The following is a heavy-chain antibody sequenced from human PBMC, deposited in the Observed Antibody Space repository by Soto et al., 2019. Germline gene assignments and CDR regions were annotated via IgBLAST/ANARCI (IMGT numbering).Heavy chain of an antibody. Sequence: QVQLVQSGAEVKKPGASVKVSCKASGYTITSYAMHWVRQAPGQRLEWMGWINAGNGNTKYSQKFQGRVTITRDTSASTAYMELSSLRSEDTAVYYCARDVVVRGVPYYFDYWGQGTLVTVSS. CDR3: ARDVVVRGVPYYFDY. J-gene: IGHJ4*02. CDR2: INAGNGNT. CDR1: GYTITSYA. D-gene: IGHD3-10*01. V-gene: IGHV1-3*01.